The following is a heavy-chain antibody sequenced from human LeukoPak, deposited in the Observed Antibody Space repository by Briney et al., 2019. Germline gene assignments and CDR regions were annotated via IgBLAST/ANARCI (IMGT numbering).Heavy chain of an antibody. D-gene: IGHD5-18*01. CDR1: GFTLSTYW. CDR3: ARLLFSCGLSYFDL. J-gene: IGHJ2*01. V-gene: IGHV3-7*03. CDR2: IKQDASEK. Sequence: GGSLRLSCAASGFTLSTYWMSWVRQAPGKGLEWVANIKQDASEKFCVDSVKGRFAISRDNAENSLYLQMSSLRAEDTAVYYCARLLFSCGLSYFDLWGRGTLVTVSS.